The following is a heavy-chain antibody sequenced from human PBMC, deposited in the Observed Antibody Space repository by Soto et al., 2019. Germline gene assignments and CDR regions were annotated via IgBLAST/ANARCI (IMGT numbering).Heavy chain of an antibody. CDR3: ARYWSNYFCSYDSMDV. V-gene: IGHV3-30-3*01. Sequence: QVQLVESGGGVVQPGRSLRLSCAASGFTFSSYAMHWVRQAPGKGLEWVAVISFDGSNKYYAGSVKGRFTISRDNSKNSLYLQMNRLGAEDTAVYYCARYWSNYFCSYDSMDVWGQETTVTVSS. D-gene: IGHD4-4*01. CDR2: ISFDGSNK. CDR1: GFTFSSYA. J-gene: IGHJ6*02.